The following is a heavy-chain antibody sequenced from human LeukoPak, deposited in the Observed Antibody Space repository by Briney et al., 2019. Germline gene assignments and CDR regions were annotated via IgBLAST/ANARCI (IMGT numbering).Heavy chain of an antibody. CDR2: IYPGDSDV. V-gene: IGHV5-51*01. J-gene: IGHJ4*02. D-gene: IGHD5-18*01. CDR1: GYSFTSYW. Sequence: GESLKISCKGSGYSFTSYWIGWVRQMSGKGLEYMGIIYPGDSDVRYSPSFQGQVTISADKSISTAYLQWSSLRASDTAMYYCVRPREDTAMVPFDYWGQGTLVTVSS. CDR3: VRPREDTAMVPFDY.